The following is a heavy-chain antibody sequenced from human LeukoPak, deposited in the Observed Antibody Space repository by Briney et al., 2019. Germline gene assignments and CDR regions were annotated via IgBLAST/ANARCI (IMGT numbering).Heavy chain of an antibody. V-gene: IGHV1-2*04. D-gene: IGHD3-22*01. J-gene: IGHJ4*02. CDR1: GYTFTGYY. CDR2: INPNSGGT. Sequence: ASVKVSCKASGYTFTGYYMHWVRQAPGQGLEWMGWINPNSGGTNYAQKFQGWVTMTRDTSISTAYMELSRLRSDDTAVYYCAGTDYYDSSGYYLFDYWGQGTLVTVSS. CDR3: AGTDYYDSSGYYLFDY.